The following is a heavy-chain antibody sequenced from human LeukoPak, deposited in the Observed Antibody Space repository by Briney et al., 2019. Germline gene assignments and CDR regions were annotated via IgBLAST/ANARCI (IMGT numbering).Heavy chain of an antibody. V-gene: IGHV1-18*04. CDR1: GYTFTSYG. Sequence: ASVKVSCKASGYTFTSYGISWVRQAPGQGLEWMGWISAYNGNTNYAQKLQGRVTMTTDTSTSTAYMELRSLRSDDTAVYYCARDALNSGYCSGGSCYSSFDYWGQGTLVTVSP. CDR2: ISAYNGNT. J-gene: IGHJ4*02. CDR3: ARDALNSGYCSGGSCYSSFDY. D-gene: IGHD2-15*01.